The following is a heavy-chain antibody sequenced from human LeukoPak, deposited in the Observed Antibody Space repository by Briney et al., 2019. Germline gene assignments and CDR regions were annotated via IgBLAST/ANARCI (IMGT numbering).Heavy chain of an antibody. Sequence: GGSLRLSCAASGFTFSDYYMSWIRQAPGKGLEYIVFISSSGSTIYYADSVKGRFTISRDNAKNSLYLQMNSLRAEDTAVYYCARARYGVGYYDSSGYPSGYYYYMDVWGKGTTVTISS. CDR1: GFTFSDYY. J-gene: IGHJ6*03. CDR3: ARARYGVGYYDSSGYPSGYYYYMDV. D-gene: IGHD3-22*01. CDR2: ISSSGSTI. V-gene: IGHV3-11*01.